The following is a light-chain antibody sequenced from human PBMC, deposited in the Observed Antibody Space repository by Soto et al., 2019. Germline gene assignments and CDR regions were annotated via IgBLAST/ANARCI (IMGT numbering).Light chain of an antibody. CDR1: SSDIGGYNY. J-gene: IGLJ1*01. CDR3: SSYTSSSLYV. CDR2: DVD. Sequence: QSVLTQPRSVSGSPGQSVAISCTGTSSDIGGYNYVSWYQQHPGKAPKVMIYDVDKRPSGVPDRFSGSKSGNTASLTISGLQAEDEADYYCSSYTSSSLYVFGTGTKVTVL. V-gene: IGLV2-11*01.